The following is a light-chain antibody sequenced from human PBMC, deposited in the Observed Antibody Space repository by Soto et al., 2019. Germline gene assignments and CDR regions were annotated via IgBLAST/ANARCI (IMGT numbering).Light chain of an antibody. CDR1: QSLEYSDGRTF. J-gene: IGKJ2*01. Sequence: VEMTQSPLSLSATLGQPGSISCSSTQSLEYSDGRTFLNWFQQRPGQSPRRLLYKVSNRDSGVPDRFRGSGSGTHFTLKISRVEAEDVGVYFCMQGRYWATFGQGTKLEIK. CDR2: KVS. V-gene: IGKV2-30*01. CDR3: MQGRYWAT.